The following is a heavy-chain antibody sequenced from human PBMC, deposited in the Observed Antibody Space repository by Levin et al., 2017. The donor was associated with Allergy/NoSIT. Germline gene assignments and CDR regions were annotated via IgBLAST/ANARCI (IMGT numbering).Heavy chain of an antibody. CDR3: ARATSSWYPIDY. CDR1: GFTLSSYE. Sequence: PGGSLRLSCAASGFTLSSYEMNWVRQAPGKGLEWISYISSSSSRMYYVDSVKRRFTISRDNAKNSMYLQMHSLRAEDTAVYCCARATSSWYPIDYWGQGTLVTVSS. V-gene: IGHV3-48*03. J-gene: IGHJ4*02. D-gene: IGHD6-13*01. CDR2: ISSSSSRM.